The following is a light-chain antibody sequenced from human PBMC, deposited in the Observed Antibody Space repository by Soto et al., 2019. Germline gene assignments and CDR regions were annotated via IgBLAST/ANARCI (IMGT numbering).Light chain of an antibody. Sequence: EIVMTQSPASLSVSPGDGATLSCRASQSVASNVAWYQQXXXXGXRLLIHGASTRAVGVPARFSGSGSGTDFTLTISSLQSEDFAVYYCQQYHNWPPQYTFGQGTKLQIK. CDR3: QQYHNWPPQYT. V-gene: IGKV3-15*01. CDR2: GAS. J-gene: IGKJ2*01. CDR1: QSVASN.